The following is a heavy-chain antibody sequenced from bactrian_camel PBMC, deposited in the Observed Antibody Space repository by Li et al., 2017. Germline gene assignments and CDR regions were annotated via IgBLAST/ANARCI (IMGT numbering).Heavy chain of an antibody. J-gene: IGHJ4*01. CDR2: IITGSGLM. CDR1: KDATNNYC. D-gene: IGHD1*01. Sequence: HVQLVESGGGSVQTGGSLSLSCKVSKDATNNYCMGWLRQAPGKEREGVASIITGSGLMRYVESVKGRFTISQNNAKNTVYLRMDRLRPDDTAIYYCAARNYRLFGCPSFAGFNHWGRGTQVTVS. CDR3: AARNYRLFGCPSFAGFNH. V-gene: IGHV3S1*01.